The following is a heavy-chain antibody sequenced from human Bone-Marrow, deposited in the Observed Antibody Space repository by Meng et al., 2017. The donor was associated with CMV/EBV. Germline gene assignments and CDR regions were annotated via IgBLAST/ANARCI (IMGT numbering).Heavy chain of an antibody. D-gene: IGHD3-3*01. V-gene: IGHV1-2*02. CDR3: VRDFFNRVDY. J-gene: IGHJ4*02. CDR1: GFRFSAYY. CDR2: INPNNGDT. Sequence: ASVKVSCKTSGFRFSAYYLHWVRQAPGQGPEWMGWINPNNGDTKFAQRFQGRVTLTRDTSITTAYLEMNNLTLDDTAIYYGVRDFFNRVDYWVQGTRVTVSS.